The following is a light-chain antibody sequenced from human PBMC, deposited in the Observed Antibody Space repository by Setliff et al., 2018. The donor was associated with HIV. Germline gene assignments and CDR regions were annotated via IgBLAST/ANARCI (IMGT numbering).Light chain of an antibody. V-gene: IGLV2-14*03. CDR2: DVS. CDR3: SSHTSSSTYV. CDR1: SIGTYNY. J-gene: IGLJ1*01. Sequence: QSVLTQPASVSGSPGQSITISCTGTSIGTYNYVSWYQQYPGKAPKLMVYDVSNRPSGVSNRFSGSKSGNTASLTISGLQAEDEAGYYCSSHTSSSTYVFGTGTKVTV.